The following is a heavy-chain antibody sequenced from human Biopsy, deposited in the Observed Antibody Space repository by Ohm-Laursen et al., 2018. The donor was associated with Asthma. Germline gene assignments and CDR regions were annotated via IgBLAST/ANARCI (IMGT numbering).Heavy chain of an antibody. CDR3: ARTTYGDDGFDP. CDR2: IYYSGST. Sequence: TLSLTCPVSGGSINIGDYYWSWIRQHPVKGLEWIGYIYYSGSTYYNPSLKSRVSISLDTSKNQFSLSLTSVTAADTAVYYCARTTYGDDGFDPWGQGTLVTASS. CDR1: GGSINIGDYY. V-gene: IGHV4-31*03. D-gene: IGHD4-17*01. J-gene: IGHJ5*02.